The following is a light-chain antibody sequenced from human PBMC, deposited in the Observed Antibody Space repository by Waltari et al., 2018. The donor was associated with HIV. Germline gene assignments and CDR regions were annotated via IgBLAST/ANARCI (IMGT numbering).Light chain of an antibody. CDR3: QQYNDWPWT. Sequence: DIVLTQSPATLSLSPGERASTPCRPTQTINNKLAWYQHKPGQAPRLLTYATSTGASGVPARFSGSGSRTEFTLTISSLQSEDFAVYYCQQYNDWPWTFGQGTKVEI. J-gene: IGKJ1*01. CDR2: ATS. CDR1: QTINNK. V-gene: IGKV3-15*01.